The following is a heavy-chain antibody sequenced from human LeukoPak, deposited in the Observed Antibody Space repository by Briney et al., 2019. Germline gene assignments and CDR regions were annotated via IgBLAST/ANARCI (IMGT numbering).Heavy chain of an antibody. CDR2: IIPIFGTA. J-gene: IGHJ5*02. Sequence: SVKVSCKASGGTFSSHAISWVRQAPGQGLEWMGGIIPIFGTANYAQKFQGRVTITADESTSTAYMELSSLRSEDTAVYYCARTYSYFGLREVVPAAMPGNWFDPWGQGTLVTVSS. V-gene: IGHV1-69*13. CDR3: ARTYSYFGLREVVPAAMPGNWFDP. CDR1: GGTFSSHA. D-gene: IGHD2-2*01.